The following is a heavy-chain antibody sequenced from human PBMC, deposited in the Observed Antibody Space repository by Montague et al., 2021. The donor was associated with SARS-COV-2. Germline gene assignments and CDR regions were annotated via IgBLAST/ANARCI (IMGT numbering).Heavy chain of an antibody. Sequence: CAISGDSVSRKSVAWNWIRQSPSRGLEWLGRTYYRSKWYSDYAXXXKXXLGITPDTSKNQVSLQLNSVIPEDTAVYFCASSGITLTGLDAFDIWGQGTMVTVSS. D-gene: IGHD3-9*01. CDR3: ASSGITLTGLDAFDI. CDR1: GDSVSRKSVA. V-gene: IGHV6-1*01. CDR2: TYYRSKWYS. J-gene: IGHJ3*02.